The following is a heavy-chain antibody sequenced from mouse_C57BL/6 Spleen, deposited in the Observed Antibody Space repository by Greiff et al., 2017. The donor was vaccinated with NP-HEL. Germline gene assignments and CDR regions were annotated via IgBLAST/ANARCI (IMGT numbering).Heavy chain of an antibody. J-gene: IGHJ1*03. D-gene: IGHD1-1*01. V-gene: IGHV1-42*01. CDR3: ARSDYYGSSWWYFDV. Sequence: EVQLQQSGPELVKPGASVKISCKASGYSFTGYYMNWVKQSPEKSLEWIGEINPSTGGTTYNQKFKAKATLTVDKSSSTAYMQLKSLTSEDSAVYYCARSDYYGSSWWYFDVWGTGTTVTVSS. CDR1: GYSFTGYY. CDR2: INPSTGGT.